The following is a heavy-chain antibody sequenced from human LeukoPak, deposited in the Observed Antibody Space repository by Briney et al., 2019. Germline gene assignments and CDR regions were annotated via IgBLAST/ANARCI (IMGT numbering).Heavy chain of an antibody. CDR2: IHTSGST. D-gene: IGHD4-17*01. CDR3: ARSTDYGDYVARSV. V-gene: IGHV4-4*07. CDR1: GCFISSYY. J-gene: IGHJ4*02. Sequence: SETLSLTCTVSGCFISSYYWSWIRQAAGKGLEWIGRIHTSGSTNYNPSLKSRVTMSVDTSKSQFSLKLNSVTAADTAVYYRARSTDYGDYVARSVWGQGTLVTVSS.